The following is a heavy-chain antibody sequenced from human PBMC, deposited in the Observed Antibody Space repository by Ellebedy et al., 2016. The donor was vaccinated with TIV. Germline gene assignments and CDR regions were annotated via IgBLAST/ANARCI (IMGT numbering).Heavy chain of an antibody. CDR1: GGSFSGYY. CDR2: INHSGST. J-gene: IGHJ4*02. V-gene: IGHV4-34*01. D-gene: IGHD6-13*01. CDR3: ARGVTSSWYGTREYYFDY. Sequence: SETLSLTXAVYGGSFSGYYWSWIRQPPGKGLEWIGEINHSGSTNYNPSLKSRVTISVDTSKNQFTLKLTSVTAADTAVYYCARGVTSSWYGTREYYFDYWGQGTLVTVSS.